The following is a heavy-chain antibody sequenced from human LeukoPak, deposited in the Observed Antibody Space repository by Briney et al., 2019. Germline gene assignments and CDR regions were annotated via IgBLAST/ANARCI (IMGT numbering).Heavy chain of an antibody. V-gene: IGHV3-48*03. J-gene: IGHJ4*02. CDR2: ISSSGSTI. CDR3: ATTTVGAFDY. D-gene: IGHD4-23*01. Sequence: GGSLRLSCAASGFTFSSYEMNWVRQAPGKGLEWVSYISSSGSTIYYADSVKGRFTISRDNAKNSLYLQMNSLRAEDTAVYYCATTTVGAFDYWGQGTLVTVSS. CDR1: GFTFSSYE.